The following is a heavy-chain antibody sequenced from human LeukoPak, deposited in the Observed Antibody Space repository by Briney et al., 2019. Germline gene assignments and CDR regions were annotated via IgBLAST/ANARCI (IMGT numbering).Heavy chain of an antibody. CDR3: AKFTYTSSSRAFDY. D-gene: IGHD6-6*01. J-gene: IGHJ4*02. CDR1: GFSFSSYA. Sequence: GGSLRLSCAASGFSFSSYAMTWVRQAPGKGLGWVSSISSSGVNTYLADSVQGRFTISRDNSKNTLYLQMNTLRVEGTAVYFCAKFTYTSSSRAFDYWGQGTLVTVSS. V-gene: IGHV3-23*01. CDR2: ISSSGVNT.